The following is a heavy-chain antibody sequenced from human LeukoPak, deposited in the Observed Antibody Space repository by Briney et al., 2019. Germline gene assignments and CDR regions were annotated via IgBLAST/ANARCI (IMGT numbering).Heavy chain of an antibody. D-gene: IGHD2-15*01. CDR1: GFTFSSYD. Sequence: QSGGSLRLSCAASGFTFSSYDMHWVRQATGKGLEWVSAIGTAGDTYYPGSVKGRFTISRENAKNSLYLQMNSLRAGDTAVYYCARVSRSVAAGAYWGQGTLVTVSS. CDR2: IGTAGDT. J-gene: IGHJ4*02. CDR3: ARVSRSVAAGAY. V-gene: IGHV3-13*01.